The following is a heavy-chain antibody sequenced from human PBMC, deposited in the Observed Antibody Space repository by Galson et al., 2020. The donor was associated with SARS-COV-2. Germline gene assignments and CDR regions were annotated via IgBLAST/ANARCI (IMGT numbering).Heavy chain of an antibody. J-gene: IGHJ1*01. V-gene: IGHV3-11*04. Sequence: NSGGSLRLSCAASGFKFSDYFMSWVRQAPGKGLEWVSYISSSGSYINYGDSGKGRFTISRDNAKNSLNLQMNSLRVEDTAVYYCARVGDCSGGICYGAEYFQHWGQGTLVTVSS. D-gene: IGHD2-15*01. CDR1: GFKFSDYF. CDR3: ARVGDCSGGICYGAEYFQH. CDR2: ISSSGSYI.